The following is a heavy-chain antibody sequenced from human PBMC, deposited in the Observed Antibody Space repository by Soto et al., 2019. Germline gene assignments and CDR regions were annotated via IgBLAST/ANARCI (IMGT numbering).Heavy chain of an antibody. J-gene: IGHJ6*02. CDR2: IYYSGST. V-gene: IGHV4-39*01. CDR1: GGSISSSSYY. Sequence: SETLSLTCTFAGGSISSSSYYWGWIRQPPGKGLEWIGSIYYSGSTYYNPSLKSRVTISVDTSKNQFSLKLSSVTAADTAVYYCARHWTYYHFRRGYYSDRMDVWGQGPTVT. CDR3: ARHWTYYHFRRGYYSDRMDV. D-gene: IGHD3-3*01.